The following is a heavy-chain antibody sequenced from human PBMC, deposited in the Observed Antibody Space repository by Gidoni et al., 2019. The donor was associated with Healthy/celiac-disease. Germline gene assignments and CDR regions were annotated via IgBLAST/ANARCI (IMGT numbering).Heavy chain of an antibody. D-gene: IGHD4-17*01. V-gene: IGHV3-49*03. CDR3: TTDLNDYEYFDY. J-gene: IGHJ4*02. CDR1: GLTLGDYA. Sequence: EVQLVESGGGLVQPGRSLRLSGTASGLTLGDYAMSWFRQAPGQGLEWVGFSRSKAYGGTTEDAASVKGRFTISRDDSKSIAYLHMNSLKTEDTAVYYCTTDLNDYEYFDYWGQETLVTVSS. CDR2: SRSKAYGGTT.